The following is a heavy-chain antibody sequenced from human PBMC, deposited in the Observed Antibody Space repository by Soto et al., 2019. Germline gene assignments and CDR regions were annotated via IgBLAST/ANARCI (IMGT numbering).Heavy chain of an antibody. Sequence: PVGSLRLSCAASGFTFSSYGMHWVRQAPGKGLEWVAVISYDGSNKYYADSVKGRFTISRDNSKNTLYLQMNSLRAEDTAVYYCAKDLGRIFGVVPTDYYGMDVWGQGTTVTVSS. V-gene: IGHV3-30*18. D-gene: IGHD3-3*01. CDR2: ISYDGSNK. CDR1: GFTFSSYG. CDR3: AKDLGRIFGVVPTDYYGMDV. J-gene: IGHJ6*02.